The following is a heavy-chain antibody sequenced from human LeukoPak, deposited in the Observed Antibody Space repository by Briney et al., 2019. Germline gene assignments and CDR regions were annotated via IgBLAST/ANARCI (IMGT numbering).Heavy chain of an antibody. D-gene: IGHD3-16*01. V-gene: IGHV3-53*01. J-gene: IGHJ4*02. CDR1: GFTFSSYS. CDR3: ARGVVVGELGY. Sequence: PGGSLRLSCAASGFTFSSYSMNWVRQAPGKGLEWVSVIYSGGSTYYADSVKGRFTISRDNSKNTLYLQMNSLRAEDTAVYYCARGVVVGELGYWGQGTLVTVSS. CDR2: IYSGGST.